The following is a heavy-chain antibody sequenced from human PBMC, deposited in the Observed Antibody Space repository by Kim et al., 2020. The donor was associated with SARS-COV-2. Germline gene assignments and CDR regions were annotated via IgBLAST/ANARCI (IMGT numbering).Heavy chain of an antibody. D-gene: IGHD6-13*01. Sequence: ADSLTGRFTIARDTAENSLYLEMNSLSADDTAVYYCARVPVGASSWYYFDSWGQGTLVTVSS. CDR3: ARVPVGASSWYYFDS. V-gene: IGHV3-11*05. J-gene: IGHJ4*02.